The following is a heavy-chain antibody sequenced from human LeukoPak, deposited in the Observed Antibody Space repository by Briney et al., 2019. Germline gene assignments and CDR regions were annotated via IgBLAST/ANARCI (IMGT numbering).Heavy chain of an antibody. J-gene: IGHJ4*02. V-gene: IGHV4-31*03. Sequence: SQTLSLTCTVSGGSFSSGGYYWSWIRQHPGKGLEWIGYIYYSGSTYSNPSLKSRVTISVDTSKNQFSPKLSSVTAADTAVYYCARSDYVWGSYRPNGGHYCDYWGKGTLVTVSS. D-gene: IGHD3-16*02. CDR3: ARSDYVWGSYRPNGGHYCDY. CDR2: IYYSGST. CDR1: GGSFSSGGYY.